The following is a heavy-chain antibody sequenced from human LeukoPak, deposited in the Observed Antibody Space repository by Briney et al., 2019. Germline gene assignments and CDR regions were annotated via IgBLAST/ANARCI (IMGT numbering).Heavy chain of an antibody. V-gene: IGHV1-18*01. CDR2: ISAYNGNT. J-gene: IGHJ4*02. Sequence: ASVKVSCKASGYTFTSYGISWVRQAPGRGLEWMGWISAYNGNTNYAQKLQGRVTMTTDTSTSTAYMELRSLRSDDTAVYYCARDSPPLRYFDWLLSSYYFDYWGQGTLVTVSS. CDR1: GYTFTSYG. CDR3: ARDSPPLRYFDWLLSSYYFDY. D-gene: IGHD3-9*01.